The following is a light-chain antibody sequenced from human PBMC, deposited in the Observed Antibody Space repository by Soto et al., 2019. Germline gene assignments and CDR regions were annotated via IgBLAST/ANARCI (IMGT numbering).Light chain of an antibody. V-gene: IGKV1-9*01. Sequence: IQLTQSPSSLSASVGERVTISCRASQGIANFLAWYQQKPGKAPKLLIYGASTLPSGVPSRFSGSGSGTDFTLTISSLQPEDFATYYCQQLNSFPIPFGPGTKVDIK. CDR1: QGIANF. CDR2: GAS. J-gene: IGKJ3*01. CDR3: QQLNSFPIP.